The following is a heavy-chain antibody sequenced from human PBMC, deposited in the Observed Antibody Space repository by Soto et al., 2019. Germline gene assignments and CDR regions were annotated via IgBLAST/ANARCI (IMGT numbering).Heavy chain of an antibody. D-gene: IGHD3-10*01. J-gene: IGHJ5*01. CDR3: ARDKPDLFRPRFDP. V-gene: IGHV4-31*03. Sequence: SETLSLPCHVSGCSMTSGTLYWNWIPQYPGKGLEWIGYMYYSGSTYYNPSLKSRVSISRDTSKNQFSLSLSSVTDADTAVYYCARDKPDLFRPRFDPWGQGTLVPVPS. CDR1: GCSMTSGTLY. CDR2: MYYSGST.